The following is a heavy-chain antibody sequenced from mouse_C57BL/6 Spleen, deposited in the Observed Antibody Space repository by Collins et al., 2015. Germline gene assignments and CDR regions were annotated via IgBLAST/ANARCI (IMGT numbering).Heavy chain of an antibody. D-gene: IGHD3-1*01. J-gene: IGHJ3*01. V-gene: IGHV1-53*01. CDR1: YW. CDR2: INPSNGGT. CDR3: ARSREGFAY. Sequence: YWMHWVKQRPGQGLEWIGNINPSNGGTNYNEKFKTKATLTVDKTSTTAYMQLSSLTSEDSAVYYCARSREGFAYWGQGTLVTVSA.